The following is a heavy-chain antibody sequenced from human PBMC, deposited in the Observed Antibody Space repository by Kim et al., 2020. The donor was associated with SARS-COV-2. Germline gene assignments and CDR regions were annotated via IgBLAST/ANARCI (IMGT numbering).Heavy chain of an antibody. V-gene: IGHV1-3*01. CDR3: ARGGGSYWDLDY. J-gene: IGHJ4*02. Sequence: KYSQKVQGRGTTTRDTSASAAYMELGSLRSEDTAVYYCARGGGSYWDLDYWGQGTLVTVSS. D-gene: IGHD3-10*01.